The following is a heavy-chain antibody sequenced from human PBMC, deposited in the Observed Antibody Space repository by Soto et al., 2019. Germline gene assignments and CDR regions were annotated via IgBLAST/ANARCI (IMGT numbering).Heavy chain of an antibody. V-gene: IGHV1-18*01. CDR3: ARVGYCSSTSCYRKLNWFDP. Sequence: ASVKVSCKASGYTFTSYGISWVRQAPGQGLEWMGWISAYNGNTNYAQKLQGRVTMTTDTSTSTAYMELRSLRSDDTAVYYCARVGYCSSTSCYRKLNWFDPWGQGTLVTVPQ. CDR1: GYTFTSYG. D-gene: IGHD2-2*01. J-gene: IGHJ5*02. CDR2: ISAYNGNT.